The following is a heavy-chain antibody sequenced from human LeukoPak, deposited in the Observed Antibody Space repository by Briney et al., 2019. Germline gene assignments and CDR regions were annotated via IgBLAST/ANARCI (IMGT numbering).Heavy chain of an antibody. CDR3: ARYSGIYSYFDY. CDR1: GGSISSYY. J-gene: IGHJ4*02. Sequence: PSETLSLTCTVSGGSISSYYWSWIRQPPGKGLEWIGSIYHSGSTYYNPSLKSRVTISVDTSKNQFSLKLSSVTAADTAVYYCARYSGIYSYFDYWGQGSPVTVSS. CDR2: IYHSGST. V-gene: IGHV4-59*08. D-gene: IGHD2-21*01.